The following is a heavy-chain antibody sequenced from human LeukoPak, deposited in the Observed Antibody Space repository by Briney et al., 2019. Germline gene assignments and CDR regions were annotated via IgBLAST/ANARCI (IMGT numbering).Heavy chain of an antibody. CDR3: AKETGRWELE. Sequence: GRSLRLSCAASGVTFSSYGIHWVRQAPGKGLEWVAVISNDGSNKYYADSVKGRFTISRDNSKNTLYLQMNSLRAEDTAVYYCAKETGRWELEWGQGTLVTVSS. D-gene: IGHD1-26*01. J-gene: IGHJ4*02. V-gene: IGHV3-30*18. CDR1: GVTFSSYG. CDR2: ISNDGSNK.